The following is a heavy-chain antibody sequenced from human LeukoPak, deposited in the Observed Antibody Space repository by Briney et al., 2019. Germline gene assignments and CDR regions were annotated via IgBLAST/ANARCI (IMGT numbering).Heavy chain of an antibody. V-gene: IGHV4-59*01. D-gene: IGHD3-22*01. Sequence: PSETLSLTCTVSGGSISSYYWSWIRQPPEKGLEWIGYIYYSGSTNYNPSLKSRVTISVDTSKNQFSLKLSSVTAADTAVYYRARVGYYYDSSGIIPEYFQHWGQGTLVTVSS. J-gene: IGHJ1*01. CDR1: GGSISSYY. CDR3: ARVGYYYDSSGIIPEYFQH. CDR2: IYYSGST.